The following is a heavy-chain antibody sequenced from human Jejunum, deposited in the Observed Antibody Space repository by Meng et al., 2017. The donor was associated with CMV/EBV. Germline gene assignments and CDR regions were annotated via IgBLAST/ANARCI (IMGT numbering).Heavy chain of an antibody. CDR3: ARGDHCGTTSCFPHWFDP. Sequence: TRSYYWGWIRQAPGKGLEWIGNVFDSGSTNYNPSLKSRVTISLDTSKNQFSLKLTSVTAADTAVYYCARGDHCGTTSCFPHWFDPWGQGTLVTVSS. CDR2: VFDSGST. J-gene: IGHJ5*02. D-gene: IGHD2-2*01. V-gene: IGHV4-59*01. CDR1: TRSYY.